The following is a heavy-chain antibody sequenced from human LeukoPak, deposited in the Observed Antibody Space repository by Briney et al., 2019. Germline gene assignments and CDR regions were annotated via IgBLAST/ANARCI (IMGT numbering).Heavy chain of an antibody. CDR3: ARSVGGSGSYWFDP. Sequence: ASVKVSCKASGYTFTSYGISWVRQAPGQGLEWMGWISAYNGNTNYAQKLQGRVTMTTDTSTSTAYMGLRSLRSDDTAVYYCARSVGGSGSYWFDPWGQGTLVTVSS. D-gene: IGHD3-10*01. CDR2: ISAYNGNT. CDR1: GYTFTSYG. V-gene: IGHV1-18*01. J-gene: IGHJ5*02.